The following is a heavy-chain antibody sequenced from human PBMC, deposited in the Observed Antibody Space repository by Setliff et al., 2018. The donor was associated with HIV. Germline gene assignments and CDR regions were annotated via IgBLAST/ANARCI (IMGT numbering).Heavy chain of an antibody. CDR2: IWYDGSNK. CDR3: AKDRTAMAPEYFQH. V-gene: IGHV3-33*03. CDR1: GFTFSNYT. D-gene: IGHD5-18*01. Sequence: GGSLRLSCAASGFTFSNYTMHWVRQAPGKGLEWVAVIWYDGSNKYYADSVKGRFTISRDNSKNTLYLQMNSLRAEDTAVYYCAKDRTAMAPEYFQHWGQGTLVTVSS. J-gene: IGHJ1*01.